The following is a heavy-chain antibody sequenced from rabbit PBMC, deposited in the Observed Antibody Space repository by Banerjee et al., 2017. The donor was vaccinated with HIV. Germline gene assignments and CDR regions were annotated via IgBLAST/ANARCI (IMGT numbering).Heavy chain of an antibody. CDR1: GFSFSNKYV. CDR3: ARDAGTIYAYGMDL. Sequence: QEQLEESGGDLVKPEGSLTLTCTASGFSFSNKYVMCWVRQAPGKGLEWIACIAAGSSSSTWYANWAKGRFTISKTSSTTVTLQMNILTAADTATYFCARDAGTIYAYGMDLWGPGPLVTVS. J-gene: IGHJ6*01. CDR2: IAAGSSSST. D-gene: IGHD8-1*01. V-gene: IGHV1S45*01.